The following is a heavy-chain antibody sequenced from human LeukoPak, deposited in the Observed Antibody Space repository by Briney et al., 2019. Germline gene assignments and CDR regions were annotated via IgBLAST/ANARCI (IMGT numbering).Heavy chain of an antibody. D-gene: IGHD4-17*01. CDR1: GFTFSSYG. J-gene: IGHJ4*02. CDR3: AKVGDYGDYALDY. V-gene: IGHV3-30*18. CDR2: ISYDGSYK. Sequence: GRSLRLSCAASGFTFSSYGMHWVRQAPGRGLEWVAVISYDGSYKYYADSVKGRFTISRDNSKNTLYLQMNSLRAEDTAVYYCAKVGDYGDYALDYWGQGTLVTVSS.